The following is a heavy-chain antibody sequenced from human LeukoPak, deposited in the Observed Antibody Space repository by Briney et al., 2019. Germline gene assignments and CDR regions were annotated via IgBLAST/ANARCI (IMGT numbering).Heavy chain of an antibody. J-gene: IGHJ6*03. Sequence: GGSLRLSCAASGLTFSNFAMSWVRQAPGKGLEWVSMITGGGGRTFYADSVKGRFTISRDNSRDTLYLQMSSLRADDAAVYYCAKMKGPGLYLHYSMDVWGKRTTVTLPS. D-gene: IGHD2-2*02. CDR2: ITGGGGRT. CDR3: AKMKGPGLYLHYSMDV. CDR1: GLTFSNFA. V-gene: IGHV3-23*01.